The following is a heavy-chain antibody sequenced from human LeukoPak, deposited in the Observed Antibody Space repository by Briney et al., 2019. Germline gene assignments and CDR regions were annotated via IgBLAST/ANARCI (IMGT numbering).Heavy chain of an antibody. D-gene: IGHD2-15*01. CDR2: INPTSGYT. J-gene: IGHJ4*02. V-gene: IGHV3-11*03. CDR3: ASASCSGRSCYSGYFDY. CDR1: GFTFSDYY. Sequence: GGSLRLSCAASGFTFSDYYMSWIRQAPGKGLEWLSYINPTSGYTPYADSVRGRFTISRDNAKNSLYLQMNSLRAEDTAVYYCASASCSGRSCYSGYFDYWGQGTLVTVSS.